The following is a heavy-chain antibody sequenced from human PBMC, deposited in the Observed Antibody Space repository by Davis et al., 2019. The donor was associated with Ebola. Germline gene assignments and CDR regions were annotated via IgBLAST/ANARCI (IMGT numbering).Heavy chain of an antibody. CDR2: MNPNSGNT. V-gene: IGHV1-8*03. CDR1: GYTFTGYY. CDR3: ARGRSPYSSSNNWFDP. Sequence: ASVKVSCKASGYTFTGYYMHWVRQATGQGLEWMGWMNPNSGNTGYAQKFQGRVTITRNTSISTAYMELSSLRSEDTAVYYCARGRSPYSSSNNWFDPWGQGTLVTVSS. J-gene: IGHJ5*02. D-gene: IGHD6-13*01.